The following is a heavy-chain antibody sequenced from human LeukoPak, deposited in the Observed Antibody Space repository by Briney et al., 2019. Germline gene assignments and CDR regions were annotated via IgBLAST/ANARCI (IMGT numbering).Heavy chain of an antibody. CDR3: ARIAAAGTYFDY. CDR2: IYHSGST. D-gene: IGHD6-13*01. Sequence: SQTLSLTCAVSGGSISSGGYSWSWIRQPPEKGLEWIGYIYHSGSTYYNPSLKSRVTISVDRSKNQFSLKLSSVTAADTAVYYCARIAAAGTYFDYWGQGTLVTVSS. J-gene: IGHJ4*02. V-gene: IGHV4-30-2*01. CDR1: GGSISSGGYS.